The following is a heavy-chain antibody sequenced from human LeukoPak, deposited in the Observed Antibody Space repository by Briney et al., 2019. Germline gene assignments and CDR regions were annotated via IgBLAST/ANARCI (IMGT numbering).Heavy chain of an antibody. Sequence: GGSLRLSCAASGSTFSSYAMSWVRQAPGKGLEWVSAISGSGGSTYYADSVKGRFTISRDNSKNTLYLQMNSLRAEGTAVYYCATGTPVDTVNDYWGQGTLVTVSS. J-gene: IGHJ4*02. CDR3: ATGTPVDTVNDY. D-gene: IGHD5-18*01. CDR2: ISGSGGST. CDR1: GSTFSSYA. V-gene: IGHV3-23*01.